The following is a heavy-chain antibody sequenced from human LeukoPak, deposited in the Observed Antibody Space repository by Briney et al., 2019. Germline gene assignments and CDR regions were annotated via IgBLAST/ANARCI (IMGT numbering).Heavy chain of an antibody. V-gene: IGHV4-34*01. CDR3: ARPRVGATYFDY. CDR2: INHSGST. J-gene: IGHJ4*02. CDR1: GGSFSGYY. D-gene: IGHD1-26*01. Sequence: PSETLSLTCAVYGGSFSGYYWSWIRQPPGKGLEWIGEINHSGSTNYNPSLKSRVTISVDTSKNQFSLKLSSVTAADTAVYYCARPRVGATYFDYWGQGTLVTVSS.